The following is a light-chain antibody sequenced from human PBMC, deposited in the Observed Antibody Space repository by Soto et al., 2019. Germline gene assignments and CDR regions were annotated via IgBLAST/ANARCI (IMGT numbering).Light chain of an antibody. CDR1: QNVERF. CDR2: DAS. J-gene: IGKJ5*01. CDR3: QQRKFWPPIT. V-gene: IGKV3-11*01. Sequence: ETVLTQSPDTLSLSPGERATLSCRASQNVERFLAWYQQKPGQAPRLLIYDASNRATGIPARFSGSGSGTDFTLTISSLEPEDFAVYYCQQRKFWPPITFGQGTRLEI.